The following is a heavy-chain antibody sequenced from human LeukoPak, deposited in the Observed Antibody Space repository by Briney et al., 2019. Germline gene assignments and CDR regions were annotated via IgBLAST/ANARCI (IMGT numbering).Heavy chain of an antibody. CDR3: ARGGVTSYYYYYYMDV. D-gene: IGHD2-21*02. CDR2: IKQDGSEK. V-gene: IGHV3-7*01. CDR1: GFTFSSYW. Sequence: GGSLRLSCAASGFTFSSYWMSWVRQAPGKGLEWVANIKQDGSEKYYVDSVKGRFTISRDNAKNSLYLQMNSLRAEDTAVYYCARGGVTSYYYYYYMDVWGKGTTVTVSS. J-gene: IGHJ6*03.